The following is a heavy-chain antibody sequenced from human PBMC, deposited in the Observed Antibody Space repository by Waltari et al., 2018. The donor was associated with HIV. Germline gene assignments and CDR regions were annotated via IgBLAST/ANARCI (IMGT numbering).Heavy chain of an antibody. J-gene: IGHJ3*02. CDR3: ARDGAVPAAIHDAFDI. CDR1: GGTFSSYA. Sequence: QVQLVQSGAEVKKPGSSVKVSCKASGGTFSSYAISWVRQAPGQGLEWMGRIIPILGIANYAQKFQGRVTITADKSTSTAYMELSSLRSEDTAVYYCARDGAVPAAIHDAFDIWGQGTMVTVSS. CDR2: IIPILGIA. D-gene: IGHD2-2*02. V-gene: IGHV1-69*04.